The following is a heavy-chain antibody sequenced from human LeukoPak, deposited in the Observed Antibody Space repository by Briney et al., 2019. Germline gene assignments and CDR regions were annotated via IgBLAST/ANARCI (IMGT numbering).Heavy chain of an antibody. CDR2: INHSGST. Sequence: SETLSLTCAVYGGSFSGYYWSWIRQPPGKGLEWVGEINHSGSTNYNPSLKSRVTISVDTSKNQFSLKLSSVTAADTAVYYCARGPTKRITMARGVIIGQPIGYWGQGTLVTVSS. J-gene: IGHJ4*02. CDR3: ARGPTKRITMARGVIIGQPIGY. V-gene: IGHV4-34*01. D-gene: IGHD3-10*01. CDR1: GGSFSGYY.